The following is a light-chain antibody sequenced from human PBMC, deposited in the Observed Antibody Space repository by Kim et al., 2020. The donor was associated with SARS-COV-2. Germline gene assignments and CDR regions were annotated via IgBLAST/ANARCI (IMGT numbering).Light chain of an antibody. CDR3: YCAADNIGV. Sequence: SVSPGQTARIACSGDMLAKTYGRWLQQKPGQAPVLVIFKDTERPSGIPERFSSSSSGTTITLTINGAQVEDEADYYCYCAADNIGVFGGGTKLTVL. CDR1: MLAKTY. CDR2: KDT. J-gene: IGLJ3*02. V-gene: IGLV3-27*01.